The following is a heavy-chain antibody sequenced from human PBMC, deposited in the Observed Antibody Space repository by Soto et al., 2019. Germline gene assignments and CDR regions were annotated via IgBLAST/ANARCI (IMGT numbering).Heavy chain of an antibody. D-gene: IGHD3-9*01. CDR2: IWYDGSNK. Sequence: GGSLRLSCAASGFTFSSYGMHWVRQAPGKGLEWVAVIWYDGSNKYYADSVKGRFTISRDNSKNTLYLQMNSLRAEDTAVYYCARGGSYDILTGNYYYYGMDVWGQGTTVTVSS. CDR3: ARGGSYDILTGNYYYYGMDV. J-gene: IGHJ6*02. V-gene: IGHV3-33*01. CDR1: GFTFSSYG.